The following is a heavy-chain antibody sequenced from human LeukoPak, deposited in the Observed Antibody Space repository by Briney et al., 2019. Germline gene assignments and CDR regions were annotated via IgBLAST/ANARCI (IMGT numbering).Heavy chain of an antibody. Sequence: ASVKVSCKASGYTFTSYGISWVRQAPGQGLEWLGWISAYNGNTNYAQKLQGRVTMTTDTSTSTAYMELRSLRSDDTAVYYCARAFVTTFRDAFDIWGQGTMVTVSS. J-gene: IGHJ3*02. CDR3: ARAFVTTFRDAFDI. CDR2: ISAYNGNT. V-gene: IGHV1-18*01. D-gene: IGHD4-11*01. CDR1: GYTFTSYG.